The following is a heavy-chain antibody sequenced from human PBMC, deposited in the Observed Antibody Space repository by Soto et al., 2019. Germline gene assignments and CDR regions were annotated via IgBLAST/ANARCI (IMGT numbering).Heavy chain of an antibody. J-gene: IGHJ3*02. CDR1: GVSINSGSYY. CDR3: AREEYYDSSGFARAFDI. Sequence: NPSETLSLTCTVSGVSINSGSYYWNWIRQPPGKGLEWIGYIYYNGITNYNPSLKSRVTKSIDMSKNQFSLKLTSVTAADTAVYYCAREEYYDSSGFARAFDIWGRGTMVTVS. V-gene: IGHV4-61*01. D-gene: IGHD3-22*01. CDR2: IYYNGIT.